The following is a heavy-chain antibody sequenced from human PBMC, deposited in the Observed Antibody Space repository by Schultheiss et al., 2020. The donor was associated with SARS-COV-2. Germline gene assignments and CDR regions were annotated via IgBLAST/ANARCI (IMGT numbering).Heavy chain of an antibody. J-gene: IGHJ6*02. V-gene: IGHV3-64*01. D-gene: IGHD4-17*01. CDR3: ARDRGGYGDYGLSRYYYYGMDV. Sequence: GGSLRLSCSASGFTFSSYAMHWVRQAPGKGLEYVSAISSNGGSTYYANSVKGRFTISRDNSKNTLYLQMGSLRAEDTAVYYCARDRGGYGDYGLSRYYYYGMDVWGQGTTVTVSS. CDR1: GFTFSSYA. CDR2: ISSNGGST.